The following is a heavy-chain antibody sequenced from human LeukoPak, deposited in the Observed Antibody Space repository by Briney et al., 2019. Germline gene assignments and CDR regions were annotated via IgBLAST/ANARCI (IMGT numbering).Heavy chain of an antibody. CDR3: VGAAADDY. V-gene: IGHV3-23*01. CDR1: GFTFSTYV. Sequence: PGGSLRLSCAASGFTFSTYVMSWVRQAPGKGLEWVSGISGSGGSTYYADSVKGRFTISRDNSKNTLYLQMNSLRAEDTAVYYCVGAAADDYWGQGTLVTVSS. J-gene: IGHJ4*02. D-gene: IGHD6-13*01. CDR2: ISGSGGST.